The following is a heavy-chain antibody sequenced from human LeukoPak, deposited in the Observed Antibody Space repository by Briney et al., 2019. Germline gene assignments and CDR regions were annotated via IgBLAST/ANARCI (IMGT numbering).Heavy chain of an antibody. CDR1: GFTFSSYS. J-gene: IGHJ4*02. CDR3: AKHYCSSPSCHIDY. Sequence: GGSLRLSCAAYGFTFSSYSMDWVRQAPGKGLEWVAFIWSDGSTKYYADSVKGRFTISRDNSENTLYMQMTSRRGEDTAVYYCAKHYCSSPSCHIDYWGQGTLVTVSS. V-gene: IGHV3-30*02. CDR2: IWSDGSTK. D-gene: IGHD2-2*01.